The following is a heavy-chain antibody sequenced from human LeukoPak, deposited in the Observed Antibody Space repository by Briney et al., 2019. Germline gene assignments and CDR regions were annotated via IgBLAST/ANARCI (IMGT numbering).Heavy chain of an antibody. CDR1: GGSISSYY. V-gene: IGHV4-4*07. D-gene: IGHD6-19*01. CDR2: IYTSGST. J-gene: IGHJ5*02. Sequence: SETLSLTCTVSGGSISSYYWSWIRQPAGKGLEGIGRIYTSGSTNYHPSLKSRVTMSVDTSKNQFSLKLSSVTAADTAVYYCARGAVADNWFDPWGQGTLVTVSS. CDR3: ARGAVADNWFDP.